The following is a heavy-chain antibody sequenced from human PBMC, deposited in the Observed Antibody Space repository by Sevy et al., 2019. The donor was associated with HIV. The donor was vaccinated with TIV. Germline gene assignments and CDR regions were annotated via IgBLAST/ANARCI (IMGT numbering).Heavy chain of an antibody. V-gene: IGHV3-53*01. Sequence: GGSLRLSCAASGFTVSSNYMSWVRQAPGKGLEWVSVIYSGGSTYYADSVKGRFTISRDNSRNTLYLQMNSLRAEGTAVYYCARVRGDYITLYYYGMDVWGQGTTVTVSS. CDR2: IYSGGST. CDR1: GFTVSSNY. J-gene: IGHJ6*02. CDR3: ARVRGDYITLYYYGMDV. D-gene: IGHD4-17*01.